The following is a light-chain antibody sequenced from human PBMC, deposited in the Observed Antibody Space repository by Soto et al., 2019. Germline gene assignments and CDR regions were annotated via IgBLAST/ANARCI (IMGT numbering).Light chain of an antibody. V-gene: IGKV3-20*01. CDR2: GAS. Sequence: EVVLTQSPGTLSLSPGERATLSCRASQSFSSTYLAWYQQKPGQAPRLLIYGASIRATGIPDRFSGSGSGTDFALTISRLEPEDFAVYYCQQYNNWPPTFGQGTRLEIK. J-gene: IGKJ5*01. CDR3: QQYNNWPPT. CDR1: QSFSSTY.